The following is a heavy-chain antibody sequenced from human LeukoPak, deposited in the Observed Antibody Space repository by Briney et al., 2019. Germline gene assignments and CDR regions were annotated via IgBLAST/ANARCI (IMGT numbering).Heavy chain of an antibody. CDR2: VYYSGST. CDR3: ARSASSLGAGAFDI. D-gene: IGHD2-2*01. CDR1: GGSISSSSYY. J-gene: IGHJ3*02. Sequence: SETLSLTCSVSGGSISSSSYYWGWIRQPPGKGLEWIGTVYYSGSTYYNPSLKSRVTISVDTSKNQFSLKLSSVTAADTAVYYCARSASSLGAGAFDIWGQGTMVTVSS. V-gene: IGHV4-39*01.